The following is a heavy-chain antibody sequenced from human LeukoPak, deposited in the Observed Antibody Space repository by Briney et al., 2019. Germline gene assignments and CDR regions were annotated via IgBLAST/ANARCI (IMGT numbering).Heavy chain of an antibody. D-gene: IGHD3-10*01. J-gene: IGHJ4*02. CDR3: ARDLFGRQSDY. Sequence: PGGSLRLSCAASGFTVSSNYMSWVCQAPGKGLEWVSVIYSGGSTYYADSVKGRFTISRDNSKNTLYLQMNSLRAEDTAVYYCARDLFGRQSDYWGQGTLVTVSS. CDR1: GFTVSSNY. CDR2: IYSGGST. V-gene: IGHV3-53*01.